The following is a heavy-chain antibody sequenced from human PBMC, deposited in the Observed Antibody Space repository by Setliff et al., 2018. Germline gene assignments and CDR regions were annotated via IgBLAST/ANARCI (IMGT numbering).Heavy chain of an antibody. J-gene: IGHJ6*03. V-gene: IGHV1-18*01. CDR2: ISAYNGNT. CDR1: GYTFTSYG. Sequence: ASVKVSCKASGYTFTSYGISWVRQAPGQGLEWMGWISAYNGNTNYAQKLQGRVTMTTDTSTSTAYMELRSLRSDDTAAYYCARVFFGVNDGLYHYFNMDIWGKGTTVTVSS. D-gene: IGHD3-10*01. CDR3: ARVFFGVNDGLYHYFNMDI.